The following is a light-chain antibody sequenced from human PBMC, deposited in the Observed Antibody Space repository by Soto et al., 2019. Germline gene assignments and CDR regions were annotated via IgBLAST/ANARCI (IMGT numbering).Light chain of an antibody. CDR3: QQRSNWPPS. Sequence: RVMTQSPATLSLSPGERATLSCRASQSVSSNLAWYQQKPGQAPRLLIYGASTRATGIPARFSGSGSGTEFTLTISSLEPEDFAVYYCQQRSNWPPSFGQGTRLEIK. V-gene: IGKV3-15*01. J-gene: IGKJ5*01. CDR1: QSVSSN. CDR2: GAS.